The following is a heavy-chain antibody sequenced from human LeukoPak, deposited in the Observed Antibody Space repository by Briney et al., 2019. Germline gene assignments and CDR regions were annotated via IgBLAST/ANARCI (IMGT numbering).Heavy chain of an antibody. CDR1: GFTISSNY. CDR2: IYSDGST. J-gene: IGHJ4*02. V-gene: IGHV3-53*01. Sequence: GGSLRLSCAASGFTISSNYMTWVRQAPGRGLQWVSVIYSDGSTFYADTVKGRFTISRDSSKNTLYLQMNSLRAEDTAVYYCARDHRIGGSWGQGTLVTVSS. CDR3: ARDHRIGGS. D-gene: IGHD3-16*01.